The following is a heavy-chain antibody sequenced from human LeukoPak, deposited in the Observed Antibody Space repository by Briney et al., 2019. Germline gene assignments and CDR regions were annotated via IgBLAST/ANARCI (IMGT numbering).Heavy chain of an antibody. CDR2: ISGSGGST. Sequence: GGSLRLSCAAPGFTFSSYAMSWVRQAPGKGLEWVSAISGSGGSTYYADSVKARSPISRDNSKNTLYLQMNSLRAEDTAVYYCPKDEGGVRSTEYYFDYWGQGTLVTVSS. J-gene: IGHJ4*02. CDR3: PKDEGGVRSTEYYFDY. D-gene: IGHD3-3*01. CDR1: GFTFSSYA. V-gene: IGHV3-23*01.